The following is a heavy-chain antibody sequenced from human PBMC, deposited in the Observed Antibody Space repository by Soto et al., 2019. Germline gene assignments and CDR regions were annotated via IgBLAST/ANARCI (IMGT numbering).Heavy chain of an antibody. J-gene: IGHJ3*02. Sequence: GKGLEWVSSISSSSSYIYYADSVKGRFTISRDNAKNSLYLQMNSLRAEDTAVYYCARGGGSGTLGAFDIWGQGTMVTVSS. D-gene: IGHD3-10*01. CDR2: ISSSSSYI. V-gene: IGHV3-21*01. CDR3: ARGGGSGTLGAFDI.